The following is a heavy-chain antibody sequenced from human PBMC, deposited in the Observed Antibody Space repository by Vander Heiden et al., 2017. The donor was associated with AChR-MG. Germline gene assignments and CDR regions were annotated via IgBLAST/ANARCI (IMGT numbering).Heavy chain of an antibody. CDR1: GRSIRSNTNS. CDR3: ARHLPYYHSSGCAD. CDR2: NSYSGST. D-gene: IGHD3-22*01. V-gene: IGHV4-39*01. Sequence: QLQLPESGPRLVQPSATLSLTCTVSGRSIRSNTNSRGWIRQPAGKWLEWIGTNSYSGSTYYNPSFKSRVTISVDTSKNQCSLKRSSVTAADTAVYDGARHLPYYHSSGCADWGQGTLGTVAS. J-gene: IGHJ4*02.